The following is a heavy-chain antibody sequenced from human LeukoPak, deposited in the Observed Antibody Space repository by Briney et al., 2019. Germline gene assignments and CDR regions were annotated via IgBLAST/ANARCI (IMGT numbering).Heavy chain of an antibody. V-gene: IGHV4-34*01. D-gene: IGHD5-18*01. CDR1: GGSFSGYY. CDR3: ARGRVTGYSYGYYYGMDV. CDR2: INHSGST. J-gene: IGHJ6*02. Sequence: PSDTLSLTCAVYGGSFSGYYWSWIRQPPGKGLEWIGEINHSGSTNYHPSLKSRLTISVDTSKNQFSLKLSSVTAADTAVYYCARGRVTGYSYGYYYGMDVWGQGTTVTVSS.